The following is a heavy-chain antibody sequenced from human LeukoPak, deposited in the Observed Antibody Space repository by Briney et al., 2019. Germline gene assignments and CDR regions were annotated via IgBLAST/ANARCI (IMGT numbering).Heavy chain of an antibody. CDR1: GFTFSSYS. CDR3: ARGLSGYASSLGY. J-gene: IGHJ4*02. D-gene: IGHD6-6*01. V-gene: IGHV3-48*04. Sequence: GGSLRLSCAASGFTFSSYSMNWVRQAPGKGLEWVSYISSSSSTIYYADSVKGRFSISRDNAKNTLYLQMNSLRAEDTAVYYCARGLSGYASSLGYWGQGTLVTVSA. CDR2: ISSSSSTI.